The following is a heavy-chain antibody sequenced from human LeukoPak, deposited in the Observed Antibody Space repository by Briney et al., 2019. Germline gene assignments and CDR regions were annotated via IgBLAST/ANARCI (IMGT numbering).Heavy chain of an antibody. V-gene: IGHV3-23*01. CDR1: GFTFSSYA. CDR2: FSATDGST. CDR3: AKARIAAAGTGAFDV. Sequence: GGSLRLSCAASGFTFSSYAMTWVRQAPGKGPEWVSAFSATDGSTQYAESVKGRFTISRDNSKNRLYLQMNSLRAEDTAVYYCAKARIAAAGTGAFDVWGQGTMVTVSS. J-gene: IGHJ3*01. D-gene: IGHD6-13*01.